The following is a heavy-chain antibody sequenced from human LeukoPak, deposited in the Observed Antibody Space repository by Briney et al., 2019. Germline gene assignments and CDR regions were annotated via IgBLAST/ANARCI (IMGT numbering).Heavy chain of an antibody. CDR3: ARHSSGGYCSSTSCYRFDY. Sequence: SETLSLTCAVYGGSFSGYYWSWIRQPPGKGLEWIGEVNHRGDTIYNPSLKRRVIMSVDTSKNQFSLKLSSVTAADTAVYYCARHSSGGYCSSTSCYRFDYWGQGTLVTVSS. CDR2: VNHRGDT. V-gene: IGHV4-34*01. CDR1: GGSFSGYY. D-gene: IGHD2-2*01. J-gene: IGHJ4*02.